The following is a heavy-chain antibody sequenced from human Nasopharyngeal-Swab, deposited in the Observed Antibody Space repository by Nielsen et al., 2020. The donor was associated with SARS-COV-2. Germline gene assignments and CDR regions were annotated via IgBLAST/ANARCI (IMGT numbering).Heavy chain of an antibody. Sequence: GESLKISCAASGFTVSSNYMSWVRQAPGKGLEWVSVIYSGGSTYYADSVKGRFTISRDNSKNTLYLQMNSLRAEDTAVYYCASFFGVVMGGGYYGMDVWGQGTTVTVSS. J-gene: IGHJ6*02. CDR2: IYSGGST. CDR1: GFTVSSNY. CDR3: ASFFGVVMGGGYYGMDV. V-gene: IGHV3-53*01. D-gene: IGHD3-3*01.